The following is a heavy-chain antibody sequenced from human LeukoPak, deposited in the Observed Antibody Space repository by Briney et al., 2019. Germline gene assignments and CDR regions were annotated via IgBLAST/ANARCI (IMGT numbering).Heavy chain of an antibody. V-gene: IGHV1-69*13. CDR3: ARSQGYSYGSSY. CDR2: IVPILGTA. J-gene: IGHJ4*02. CDR1: GYTFTSYF. D-gene: IGHD5-18*01. Sequence: ASVKVSCKASGYTFTSYFMHWVRQAPGQGLEWMGGIVPILGTANYAQKFQGRVTITADDSTGTAYMELTSLRSADTAVYYCARSQGYSYGSSYWDQGTLVTVSS.